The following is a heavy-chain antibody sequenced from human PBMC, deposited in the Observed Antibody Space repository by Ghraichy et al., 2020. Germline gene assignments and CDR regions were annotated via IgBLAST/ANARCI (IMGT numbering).Heavy chain of an antibody. D-gene: IGHD5-24*01. CDR3: ARDEEVSTTGRAFDI. CDR1: GDSVSSNSAA. Sequence: TLSLTCAISGDSVSSNSAAWNWIRQSPSGGLEWLGRTYYRSKWYFDYAVSVKSRITFNPDTSKNQFSLQLRSVTPEDTAVYYCARDEEVSTTGRAFDIWGQGTLLSVSS. V-gene: IGHV6-1*01. CDR2: TYYRSKWYF. J-gene: IGHJ3*02.